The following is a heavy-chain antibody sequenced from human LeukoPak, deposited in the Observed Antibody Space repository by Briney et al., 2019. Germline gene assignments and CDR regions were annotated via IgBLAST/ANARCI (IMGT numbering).Heavy chain of an antibody. V-gene: IGHV4-38-2*01. CDR1: RYSISSGYY. J-gene: IGHJ3*02. CDR3: ATDILTGYHAFDI. CDR2: IYHSGST. D-gene: IGHD3-9*01. Sequence: PSETLSLTCAVSRYSISSGYYWGWIRQPPGKGLEWIGSIYHSGSTYYNPSLKSRVTISVDTSKNQFSLKLSSVTAADTAVYYCATDILTGYHAFDIWGQGTMVTVSS.